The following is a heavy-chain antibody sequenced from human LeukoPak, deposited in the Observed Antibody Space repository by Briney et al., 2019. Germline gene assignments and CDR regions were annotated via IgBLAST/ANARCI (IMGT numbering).Heavy chain of an antibody. J-gene: IGHJ3*01. CDR2: IRSGGST. CDR1: GFTVSSNY. V-gene: IGHV3-53*01. D-gene: IGHD3-10*01. CDR3: AREGSGRTAYNDGLDV. Sequence: GGSLRLSCAASGFTVSSNYMTWVRQAPGKGLEWVSVIRSGGSTVYADSVKGRFTISRDNSKNTLYLQLNSLRAENTAVYYCAREGSGRTAYNDGLDVWGQGTMVTVSS.